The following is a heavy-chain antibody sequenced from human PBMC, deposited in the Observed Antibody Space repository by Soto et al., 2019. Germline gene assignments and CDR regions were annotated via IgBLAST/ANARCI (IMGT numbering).Heavy chain of an antibody. CDR2: ISYDGSNK. D-gene: IGHD5-12*01. Sequence: QVQLVESGGGVVQPGRSLRLSCEASGFSLSTYGMHWVRQAPGKGLEWVAVISYDGSNKYHADSVKSRFTISRDNSRNTLYLQMNSLRLDDTAVYYCAKDAPRYSGFDFSQWGQGTLVTVSS. CDR1: GFSLSTYG. V-gene: IGHV3-30*18. J-gene: IGHJ4*02. CDR3: AKDAPRYSGFDFSQ.